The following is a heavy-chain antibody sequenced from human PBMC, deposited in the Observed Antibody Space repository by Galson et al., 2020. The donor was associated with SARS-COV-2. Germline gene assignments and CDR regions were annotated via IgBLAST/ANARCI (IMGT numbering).Heavy chain of an antibody. D-gene: IGHD6-13*01. CDR1: GFTFSDYE. CDR2: ISSSGTNI. J-gene: IGHJ3*02. CDR3: ASPYLAAASFFGAFEI. Sequence: GGSLRLSCAGSGFTFSDYEMNWVRHGPGKGLEWVSYISSSGTNIYYADSVKGRFTISRDNAKNSLYLQMTSLRAEDTAVYYCASPYLAAASFFGAFEIWGPGTMVTVSS. V-gene: IGHV3-48*03.